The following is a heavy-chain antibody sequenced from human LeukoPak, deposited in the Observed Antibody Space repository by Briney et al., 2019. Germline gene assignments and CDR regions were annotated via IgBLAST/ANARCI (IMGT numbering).Heavy chain of an antibody. Sequence: SETLSLTCTVSGGSISSYYWSWIRQPPGKGLEWIGYIYYSGSTNYNPSLKSRVTISVDTSKNQFSLKLSSVTAADTAVYYCARGRLHCGGDCYGTYYYYYYMDVWGKGTTVTVSS. V-gene: IGHV4-59*01. CDR2: IYYSGST. J-gene: IGHJ6*03. CDR3: ARGRLHCGGDCYGTYYYYYYMDV. D-gene: IGHD2-21*02. CDR1: GGSISSYY.